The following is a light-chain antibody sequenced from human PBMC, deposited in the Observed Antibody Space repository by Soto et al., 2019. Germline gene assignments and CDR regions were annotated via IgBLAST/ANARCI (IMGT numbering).Light chain of an antibody. J-gene: IGKJ1*01. CDR1: QSIGTY. CDR3: QQSYRSPWT. V-gene: IGKV1-39*01. CDR2: AAS. Sequence: DIQMTQSPSSLSASVGDRVTISCRASQSIGTYLNWYRQKPGKAPKLLIFAASSLQSGVPSRFSGSRSGPDFTLTISSLQPEDFATYFCQQSYRSPWTFGQGTKVDIK.